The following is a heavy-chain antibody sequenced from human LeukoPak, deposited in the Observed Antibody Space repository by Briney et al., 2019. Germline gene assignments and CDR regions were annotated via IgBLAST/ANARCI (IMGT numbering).Heavy chain of an antibody. V-gene: IGHV4-61*02. CDR1: GGSISSGSYY. J-gene: IGHJ5*02. D-gene: IGHD4-17*01. CDR2: IYTSGST. Sequence: SQTLSLTCAVSGGSISSGSYYWSWIRQPAGKGLEWIGRIYTSGSTNYNPSLKSRVTISVDTSKNQFSLKLSSVTAADTAVYYCASLRRVTVTNSYNWFDPWGQGTLVTVSS. CDR3: ASLRRVTVTNSYNWFDP.